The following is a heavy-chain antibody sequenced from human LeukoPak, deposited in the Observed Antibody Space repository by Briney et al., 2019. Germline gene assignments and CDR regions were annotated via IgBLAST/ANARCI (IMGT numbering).Heavy chain of an antibody. CDR1: DDSISSSRYY. CDR3: AREGCSGGSCYLGYFDY. J-gene: IGHJ4*02. V-gene: IGHV4-61*02. CDR2: IYTSGST. Sequence: SETLSLTCTVSDDSISSSRYYWSWIRQPAGKGLEWIGRIYTSGSTNYNPSLKSRVTMSVDTSKNQFSLKLSSVTAADTAVYYCAREGCSGGSCYLGYFDYWGQGTLVTVSS. D-gene: IGHD2-15*01.